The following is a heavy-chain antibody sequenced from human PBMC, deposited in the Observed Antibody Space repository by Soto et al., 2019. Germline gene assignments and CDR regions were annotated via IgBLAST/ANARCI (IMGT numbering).Heavy chain of an antibody. CDR3: STVGAPAY. J-gene: IGHJ4*01. CDR2: IKSNIDGGTA. CDR1: GFTFSNVW. V-gene: IGHV3-15*01. Sequence: VGSLRLSCEGSGFTFSNVWFSWVRQAPGKGLEWVGRIKSNIDGGTADFAAPVKDRFTISRVDSENTLYLHMNSLKTEDTALYFCSTVGAPAYWAQGTLVTVSS. D-gene: IGHD1-26*01.